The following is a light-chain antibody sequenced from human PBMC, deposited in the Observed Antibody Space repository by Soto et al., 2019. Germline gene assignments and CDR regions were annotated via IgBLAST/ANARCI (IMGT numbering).Light chain of an antibody. CDR2: DAS. Sequence: EIVLTQSPATLSLSPGKRATLSCRASQSVGSYLAWYQQNLGQAPRLLIYDASTRAAGIPARFSGSGSGTAFTLTISSLEPEDFAVYFCQHRSNRLAFGGGTKVEIK. CDR1: QSVGSY. J-gene: IGKJ4*01. V-gene: IGKV3-11*01. CDR3: QHRSNRLA.